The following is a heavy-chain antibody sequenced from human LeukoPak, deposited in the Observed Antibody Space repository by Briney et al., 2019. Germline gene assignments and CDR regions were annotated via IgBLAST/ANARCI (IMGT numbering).Heavy chain of an antibody. Sequence: ASETLSLTCAVSSYSITTNHYWGWIRPPPGKGPEWIGNIYHSGITYYNPSLKSRVTMSVDTSKNQFSLKLSSVTAADTAVYYCARGGQWLPFDYWGQGTLVTVSS. V-gene: IGHV4-38-2*01. CDR3: ARGGQWLPFDY. D-gene: IGHD6-19*01. CDR1: SYSITTNHY. CDR2: IYHSGIT. J-gene: IGHJ4*02.